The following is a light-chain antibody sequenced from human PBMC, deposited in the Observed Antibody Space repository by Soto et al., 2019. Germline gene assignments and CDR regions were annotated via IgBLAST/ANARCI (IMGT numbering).Light chain of an antibody. J-gene: IGLJ1*01. V-gene: IGLV2-8*01. CDR1: SSDVGGYNY. CDR3: SSYTNINTTACV. Sequence: QSVLTQPPSASGSPGQSVAISCTGTSSDVGGYNYVSWYQQHPGKAPKLMIYEVNKRPSGVPDRFSGSKSGNTASLTVSGLQAEDEADYYCSSYTNINTTACVFGTGTKLTVL. CDR2: EVN.